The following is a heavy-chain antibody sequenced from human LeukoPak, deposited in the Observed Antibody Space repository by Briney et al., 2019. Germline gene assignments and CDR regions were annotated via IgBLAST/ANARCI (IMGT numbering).Heavy chain of an antibody. D-gene: IGHD6-19*01. V-gene: IGHV1-46*01. J-gene: IGHJ4*02. CDR3: ARDRGLLYGSSGCLDS. CDR1: GYTFTSYY. Sequence: ASVKVSCKASGYTFTSYYMHWVRQAPGQGLEWMGLNNPSSGTTSYAQKFQGRVTMTRDTSTSTVYMELSSLTSEDTAVYYCARDRGLLYGSSGCLDSWGQGTLVTVPS. CDR2: NNPSSGTT.